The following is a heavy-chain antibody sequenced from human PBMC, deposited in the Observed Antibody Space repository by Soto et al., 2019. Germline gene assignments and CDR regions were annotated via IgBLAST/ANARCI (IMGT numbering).Heavy chain of an antibody. CDR3: AKDTVGGYSFWSGYYSDGLDV. CDR1: GFTFDSYA. CDR2: ISGSADGT. V-gene: IGHV3-23*01. Sequence: EVKLLESGGGLAQPGGSLRLSCVGSGFTFDSYAISWVRQAPGERLQWIAAISGSADGTDYAHSVRGRFTISRDNAKKTVQLQMDSLSVEDTAVYFCAKDTVGGYSFWSGYYSDGLDVWGQGTLVSVS. D-gene: IGHD3-3*01. J-gene: IGHJ3*01.